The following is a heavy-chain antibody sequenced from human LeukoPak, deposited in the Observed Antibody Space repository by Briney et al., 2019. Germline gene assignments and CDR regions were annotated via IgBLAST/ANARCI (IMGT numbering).Heavy chain of an antibody. D-gene: IGHD3-9*01. CDR1: GFTFSSYG. V-gene: IGHV3-30*02. CDR2: IRYDGSNK. Sequence: PGGSLRLSCAASGFTFSSYGMHWVRQAPGKGLEWVAFIRYDGSNKYYADSVKGRFTMSRDNSKNTLYLQMNSLRAEDTGVYYCAGTYYGILTGPQNWLDPWGQGTLVTVSS. J-gene: IGHJ5*02. CDR3: AGTYYGILTGPQNWLDP.